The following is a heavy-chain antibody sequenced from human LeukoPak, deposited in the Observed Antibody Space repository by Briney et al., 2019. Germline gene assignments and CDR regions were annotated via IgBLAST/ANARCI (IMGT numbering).Heavy chain of an antibody. J-gene: IGHJ4*02. D-gene: IGHD2/OR15-2a*01. CDR2: IYYSGST. CDR3: ARDGGGRNLY. V-gene: IGHV4-31*03. CDR1: GGSISSGGYY. Sequence: SETLSLTCTVSGGSISSGGYYWSWIRQHPGKGLEWIGYIYYSGSTYYNPSLKSRVTISVDTSKNQFSLKLSSVTAADTAVYYCARDGGGRNLYWGQGTLVTVSS.